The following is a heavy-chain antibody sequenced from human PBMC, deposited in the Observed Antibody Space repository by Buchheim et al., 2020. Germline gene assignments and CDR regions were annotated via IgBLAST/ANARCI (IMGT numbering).Heavy chain of an antibody. CDR1: GFTFSNYG. D-gene: IGHD3-16*02. Sequence: QVQLVESGGGVVQPGRSLRLSCAASGFTFSNYGMHWVRQAPGKGLEWVAVVWYDGSNKYYADSVKGRFTISRDNSKKTMYLHMNSLRAEDTAVYHCAREHLDYIWGSYRLNWYFDLWGRGTL. V-gene: IGHV3-33*01. J-gene: IGHJ2*01. CDR3: AREHLDYIWGSYRLNWYFDL. CDR2: VWYDGSNK.